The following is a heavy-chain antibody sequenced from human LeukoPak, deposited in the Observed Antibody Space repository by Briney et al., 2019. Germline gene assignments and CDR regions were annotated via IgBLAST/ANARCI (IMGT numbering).Heavy chain of an antibody. CDR3: AREEIRSWFDP. D-gene: IGHD5-24*01. V-gene: IGHV4-59*01. J-gene: IGHJ5*02. CDR1: GGSISTYY. Sequence: PSETLSLTCTVSGGSISTYYWSWVRQPPGKGLEWIGYGYYSGSTDCIPSLKSRVTISVDTSKNQFSLKLTSVTAADTAVYYCAREEIRSWFDPWGQGTLVTVSS. CDR2: GYYSGST.